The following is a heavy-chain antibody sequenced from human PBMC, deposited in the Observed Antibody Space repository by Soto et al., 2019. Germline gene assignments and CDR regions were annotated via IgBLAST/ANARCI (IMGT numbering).Heavy chain of an antibody. V-gene: IGHV3-30*18. Sequence: LRLSCAASGCTFSSYGMRWVRQAPGKGLEWVAVISYDGSNKYYADSVKGRFTISRDNSKNTLHLQMNRLRAEDTAVYYCAKVERGYSYGIDYWGQGTLVTVSS. J-gene: IGHJ4*02. CDR3: AKVERGYSYGIDY. CDR2: ISYDGSNK. D-gene: IGHD5-18*01. CDR1: GCTFSSYG.